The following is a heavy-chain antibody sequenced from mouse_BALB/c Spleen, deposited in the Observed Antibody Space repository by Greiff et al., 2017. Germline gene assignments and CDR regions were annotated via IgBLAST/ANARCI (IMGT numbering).Heavy chain of an antibody. D-gene: IGHD2-1*01. CDR1: GFSLTDHG. CDR3: AKIPYGNSPMDY. J-gene: IGHJ4*01. Sequence: VKLMESGPGLVAPSQSLSITCTVPGFSLTDHGVSRIRQPPGKGLEWLGVIWGGGSTYYNSALKSRLSISKDNSKSQVFLKMNSLQTDDTAMYYCAKIPYGNSPMDYWGQGTSVTVSS. V-gene: IGHV2-6-5*01. CDR2: IWGGGST.